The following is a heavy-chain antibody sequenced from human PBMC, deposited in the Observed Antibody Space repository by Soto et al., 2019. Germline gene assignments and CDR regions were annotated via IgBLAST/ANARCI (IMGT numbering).Heavy chain of an antibody. D-gene: IGHD3-10*01. J-gene: IGHJ4*02. CDR2: IVPIFGKA. V-gene: IGHV1-69*13. CDR3: ARGRDRSNYCFDY. Sequence: SVKVSCKASAGTFSDSVTSWVRQAPGQGLEWMGGIVPIFGKANLAEKFQDRVTITADESTSTAYMELSSLRSEGSAVYYCARGRDRSNYCFDYWGQGTLVTVSS. CDR1: AGTFSDSV.